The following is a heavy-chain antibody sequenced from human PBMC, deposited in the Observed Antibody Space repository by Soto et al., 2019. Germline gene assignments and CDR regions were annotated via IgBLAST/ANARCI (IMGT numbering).Heavy chain of an antibody. CDR3: ARGPRYFDWFRSRRWFDP. V-gene: IGHV4-34*01. CDR2: INHSGST. CDR1: GGSFSGYY. J-gene: IGHJ5*02. Sequence: NPSETLSLTCAVYGGSFSGYYWSWIRQPPGKGLEWIGEINHSGSTNYNPSLKSRVTISVDTSKNQFPLKLSSVTAADTAVYYCARGPRYFDWFRSRRWFDPWGQGTLVTVSS. D-gene: IGHD3-9*01.